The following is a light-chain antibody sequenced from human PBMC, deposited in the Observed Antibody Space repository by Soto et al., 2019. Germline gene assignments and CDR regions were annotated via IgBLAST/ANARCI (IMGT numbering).Light chain of an antibody. Sequence: QSVLTQPPSVSGAPGQRISISCTGSSSNIGAGSDVHWYQQLPGTAPKLLIYGNRNRPSGVPDRFSGSKSGTSASLAISGLQPEDEADYYCSSYTSFSTYVFGTGTKLTVL. CDR2: GNR. J-gene: IGLJ1*01. CDR1: SSNIGAGSD. V-gene: IGLV1-40*01. CDR3: SSYTSFSTYV.